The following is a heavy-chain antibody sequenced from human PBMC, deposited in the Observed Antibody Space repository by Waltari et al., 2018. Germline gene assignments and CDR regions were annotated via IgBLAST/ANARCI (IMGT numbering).Heavy chain of an antibody. CDR1: AGPLRSYA. CDR2: IIPIFGTA. D-gene: IGHD6-13*01. J-gene: IGHJ6*02. CDR3: QAAAGTGYGMDV. Sequence: QVQLVQSGAEVKKPGSSVKVSCQASAGPLRSYAIGWVRQGPGQGLEWMGGIIPIFGTANYAQKFQGRVTITADESTSTAYMELSSLRSEDTAVYYCQAAAGTGYGMDVWGQGTTVTVSS. V-gene: IGHV1-69*13.